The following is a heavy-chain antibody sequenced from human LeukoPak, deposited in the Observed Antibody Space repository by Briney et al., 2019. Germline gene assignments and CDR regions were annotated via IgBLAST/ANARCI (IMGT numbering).Heavy chain of an antibody. J-gene: IGHJ4*02. CDR3: ARGIYSNYFDFDY. CDR2: IRYDGSNK. V-gene: IGHV3-30*02. CDR1: GFTFSSYG. Sequence: PGGSLRLSCAASGFTFSSYGMHWVRQAPGKGLEWVAFIRYDGSNKYYADSVKGRFTISRDNSKNSLYLQMNSLRAEDTALYYCARGIYSNYFDFDYWGQGTLVTVSS. D-gene: IGHD4-11*01.